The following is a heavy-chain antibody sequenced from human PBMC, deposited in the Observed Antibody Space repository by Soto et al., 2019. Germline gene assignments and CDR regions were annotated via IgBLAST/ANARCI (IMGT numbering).Heavy chain of an antibody. D-gene: IGHD6-19*01. Sequence: ASVKVSSTASGYTSTSYGISWVRQAPGQGLEWMGWISAYNGNTNYAQKLQGRVTMTTDTSTSTAYMELRSLRSDDTAVYYCARVKSVVAGDAFDIWGQGTMVTVSS. CDR2: ISAYNGNT. CDR1: GYTSTSYG. J-gene: IGHJ3*02. CDR3: ARVKSVVAGDAFDI. V-gene: IGHV1-18*04.